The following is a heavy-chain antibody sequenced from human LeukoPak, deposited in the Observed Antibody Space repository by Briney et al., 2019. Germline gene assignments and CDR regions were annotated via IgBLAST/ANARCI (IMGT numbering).Heavy chain of an antibody. D-gene: IGHD1-14*01. CDR3: ARDQPPGSSYYYYYMDV. V-gene: IGHV1-2*02. CDR2: INPNSGGT. CDR1: GYTFTGYY. J-gene: IGHJ6*03. Sequence: ASVTVSFTASGYTFTGYYMHWVRQAPGQGLEWMGWINPNSGGTNYAQKVQGRVTMTRDTSISTAYMELSRLRSDDTAVYYCARDQPPGSSYYYYYMDVWGKGTTVTVSS.